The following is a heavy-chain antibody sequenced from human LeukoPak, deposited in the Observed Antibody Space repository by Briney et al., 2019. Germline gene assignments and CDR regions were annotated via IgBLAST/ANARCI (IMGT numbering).Heavy chain of an antibody. V-gene: IGHV3-23*01. CDR3: AKGPVSAIVGATTLDY. J-gene: IGHJ4*02. D-gene: IGHD1-26*01. CDR2: IRAGGGS. Sequence: GGSLRLSCAASGLTFSDYSMPWVRQAPGKGLFWVSGIRAGGGSNEDSVMGRFTISRDNSKNTVYLQMNSLRVEDTAVYYCAKGPVSAIVGATTLDYWGQGTLVTVSS. CDR1: GLTFSDYS.